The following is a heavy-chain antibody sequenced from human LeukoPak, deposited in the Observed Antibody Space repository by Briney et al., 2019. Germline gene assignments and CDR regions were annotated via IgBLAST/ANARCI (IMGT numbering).Heavy chain of an antibody. J-gene: IGHJ6*02. V-gene: IGHV3-30*18. CDR1: GFTFSSYG. Sequence: PGGSLRLSCAASGFTFSSYGMHWVRQAPGKGLEWVAVISYDGSNKYYADSVKGRFTISRDNSKNTLYLQMNSLRAEDTAVYYCAKVYYDSSGYYRNYYYYYGMDVWGQGTTVTVSS. CDR3: AKVYYDSSGYYRNYYYYYGMDV. CDR2: ISYDGSNK. D-gene: IGHD3-22*01.